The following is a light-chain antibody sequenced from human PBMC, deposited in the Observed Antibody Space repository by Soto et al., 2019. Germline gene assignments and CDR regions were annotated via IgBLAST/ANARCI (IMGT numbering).Light chain of an antibody. CDR1: QSVSSSS. V-gene: IGKV3-20*01. Sequence: EIVLTQSPGTLSLSPGERATLSCRASQSVSSSSLAWYQQKPGQAPRLLIYGASSRATGIPDRFSGSGSGTDFTLNISRLEPEDFAVYYCKQYDSSPVTFGQGTKLEIK. J-gene: IGKJ2*01. CDR2: GAS. CDR3: KQYDSSPVT.